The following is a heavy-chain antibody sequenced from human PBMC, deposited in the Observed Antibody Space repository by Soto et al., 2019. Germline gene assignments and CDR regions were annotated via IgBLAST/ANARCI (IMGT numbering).Heavy chain of an antibody. CDR2: ISYDGSNK. CDR3: TGLEMATIGAFDI. V-gene: IGHV3-30*04. Sequence: GGSLRLSCAASGFTFSSYAMHWVRQAPGKGLEWVAVISYDGSNKYYEDSVKGRFTISRDNSKNTLYLQMNSLRAEDTAVYYCTGLEMATIGAFDIWGQGTMVTVSS. CDR1: GFTFSSYA. J-gene: IGHJ3*02. D-gene: IGHD5-12*01.